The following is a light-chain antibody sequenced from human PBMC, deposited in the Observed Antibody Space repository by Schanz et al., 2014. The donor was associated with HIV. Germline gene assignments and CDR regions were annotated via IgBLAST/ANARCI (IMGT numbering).Light chain of an antibody. CDR3: QQYSDWPPST. Sequence: EIVLTQSPDTLSLSPGERATLFCRASQSISRNYLAWFQQKPGQAPRLLIYGGSKRATGIPDRFSGSGSETDFTLTISSLQSEDFALYYCQQYSDWPPSTFGQGTKVEIK. CDR2: GGS. J-gene: IGKJ2*01. V-gene: IGKV3-20*01. CDR1: QSISRNY.